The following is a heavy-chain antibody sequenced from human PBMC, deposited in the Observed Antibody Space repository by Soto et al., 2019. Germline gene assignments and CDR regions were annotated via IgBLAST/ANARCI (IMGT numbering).Heavy chain of an antibody. CDR2: ISYDGSNK. CDR3: AKGFDYYEGRDDAFDI. V-gene: IGHV3-30*18. Sequence: QVQLVESGGGVVQPGRSLRLSCAASGFTFSSYGMHWVRQAPGKGLEWVAVISYDGSNKYYADSVKGRFTISRDNAKNAMYLKMNSLRAEDTAVYYCAKGFDYYEGRDDAFDILGQGKMDTVAS. D-gene: IGHD3-22*01. J-gene: IGHJ3*02. CDR1: GFTFSSYG.